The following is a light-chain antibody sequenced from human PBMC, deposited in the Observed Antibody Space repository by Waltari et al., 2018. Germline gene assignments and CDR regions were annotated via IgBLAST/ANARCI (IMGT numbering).Light chain of an antibody. CDR2: GAS. V-gene: IGKV3-20*01. Sequence: EIVLTQSPGTLSLSLGERATVSCRASQSVSRALARYPQKPGKAPRLLIYGASTRATGIPDRVSGSGSGTDFSLTISRLEPDDFGLDYCQHYLRLPVTFGQGTTVEI. J-gene: IGKJ1*01. CDR1: QSVSRA. CDR3: QHYLRLPVT.